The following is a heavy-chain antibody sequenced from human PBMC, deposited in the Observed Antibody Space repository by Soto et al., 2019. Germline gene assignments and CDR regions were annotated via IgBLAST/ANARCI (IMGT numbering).Heavy chain of an antibody. Sequence: VKVSCKASGGTFSSYAISWVRQAPGQGLEWMGGIIPIFGTANYAQKFQGRVTITADESTSTAYMELSSLRSEDTAVYYCNTVGARGGYFDYWGQGTLVTVSS. CDR2: IIPIFGTA. J-gene: IGHJ4*02. CDR1: GGTFSSYA. V-gene: IGHV1-69*01. D-gene: IGHD1-26*01. CDR3: NTVGARGGYFDY.